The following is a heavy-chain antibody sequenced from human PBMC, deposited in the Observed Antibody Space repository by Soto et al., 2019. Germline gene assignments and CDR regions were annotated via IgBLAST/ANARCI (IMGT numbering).Heavy chain of an antibody. CDR2: IDWDDDK. D-gene: IGHD3-22*01. CDR1: GFSLSTSGMC. J-gene: IGHJ6*02. V-gene: IGHV2-70*11. Sequence: SGPTLVNPTQTLTLTCTFSGFSLSTSGMCVSWIRQPPGKALEWLARIDWDDDKYYSTSLKTRLTISKDTSKNQVVLTMTNRAPVDTATYYCARFRTYYYNSSGYYYVYVRYVWGQGTTVTVSS. CDR3: ARFRTYYYNSSGYYYVYVRYV.